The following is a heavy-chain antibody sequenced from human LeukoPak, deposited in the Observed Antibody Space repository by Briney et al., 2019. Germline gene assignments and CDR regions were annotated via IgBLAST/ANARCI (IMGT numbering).Heavy chain of an antibody. V-gene: IGHV4-59*08. CDR3: ASPAAAVGWFDP. D-gene: IGHD6-13*01. J-gene: IGHJ5*02. Sequence: SETLSLTCTVSGGSIRSYYWSWIRQPPGKGLEWIGYIYYSGSTNYNPSLKSRVTISVDTSKNQFSLKLSSVTAADTAVYYCASPAAAVGWFDPWGQGTLVTVSS. CDR2: IYYSGST. CDR1: GGSIRSYY.